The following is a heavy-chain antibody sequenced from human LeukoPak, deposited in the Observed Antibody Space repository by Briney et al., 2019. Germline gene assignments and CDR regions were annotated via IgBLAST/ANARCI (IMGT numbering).Heavy chain of an antibody. V-gene: IGHV5-51*01. D-gene: IGHD2-2*01. CDR1: GYTFTYYW. Sequence: GESLQISCYVSGYTFTYYWINWVRQMPGKGLEWMGIIYPGDSNTRYSPSFQGQVTISVDKSINTAYLQWSSLKASDTAMYYCARQACTSTTCPSRFDYWGQGTLVTVSS. J-gene: IGHJ4*02. CDR2: IYPGDSNT. CDR3: ARQACTSTTCPSRFDY.